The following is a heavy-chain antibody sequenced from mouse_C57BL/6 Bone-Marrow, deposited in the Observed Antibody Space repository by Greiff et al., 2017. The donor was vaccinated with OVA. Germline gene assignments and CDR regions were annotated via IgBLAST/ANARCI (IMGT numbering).Heavy chain of an antibody. CDR3: ATIYYGNYVARDY. CDR2: IYPGNGDT. D-gene: IGHD2-1*01. J-gene: IGHJ4*01. V-gene: IGHV1-12*01. CDR1: GYTFTSYN. Sequence: LQESGAELVRPGASVKMSCKASGYTFTSYNMHWVKQTPRQGLEWIGAIYPGNGDTSYNQKFKGKATLTVDKSSSTAYMQLSSLTSEDSAVYFCATIYYGNYVARDYWGQGTSVTVSS.